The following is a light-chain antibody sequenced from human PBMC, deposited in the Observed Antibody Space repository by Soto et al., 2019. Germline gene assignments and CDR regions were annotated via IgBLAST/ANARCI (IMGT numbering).Light chain of an antibody. CDR1: ESISTW. CDR3: QQYETFSGT. J-gene: IGKJ1*01. CDR2: DAS. V-gene: IGKV1-5*01. Sequence: DIQMTQSPSTLSASVGDRVTITCRASESISTWLAWYQQKSGKAPNLLIYDASSLESGVPARFSGRGSGTEFTLTISSLQPDDFATYYCQQYETFSGTFGPGTKVEI.